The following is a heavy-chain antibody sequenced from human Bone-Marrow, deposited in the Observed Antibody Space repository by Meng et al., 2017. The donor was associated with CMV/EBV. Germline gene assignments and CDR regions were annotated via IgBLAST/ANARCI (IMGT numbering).Heavy chain of an antibody. J-gene: IGHJ4*02. D-gene: IGHD3-16*01. Sequence: GGSLRLSCAASGFTFDDYAMHWVRQAPGKGLEWVSLISWDGGSTYYADSVKGRFTISRDNSKNSLYLQMNSLRAEDTAVYYCAKELGGFDYWGQGTLVTVSS. CDR3: AKELGGFDY. CDR2: ISWDGGST. CDR1: GFTFDDYA. V-gene: IGHV3-43D*03.